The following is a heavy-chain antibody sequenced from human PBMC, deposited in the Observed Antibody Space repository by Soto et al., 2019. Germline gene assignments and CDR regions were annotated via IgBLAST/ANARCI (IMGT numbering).Heavy chain of an antibody. J-gene: IGHJ4*02. Sequence: PGGSLRLSCAASGFTFSSYWMHWVRQAPGKGLEWVPRINSGGSSTSYADSVKGRFTISRDNAKNTLYLQMNSLRAEDTAVYYCARYLPDYYDSSGFDYWGQGTLANVS. V-gene: IGHV3-74*01. CDR1: GFTFSSYW. CDR3: ARYLPDYYDSSGFDY. CDR2: INSGGSST. D-gene: IGHD3-22*01.